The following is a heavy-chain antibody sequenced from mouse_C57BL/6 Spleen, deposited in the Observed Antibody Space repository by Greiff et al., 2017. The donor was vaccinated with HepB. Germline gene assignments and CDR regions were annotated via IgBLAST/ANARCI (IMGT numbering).Heavy chain of an antibody. D-gene: IGHD2-5*01. J-gene: IGHJ3*01. Sequence: QVQLQQSGAELVRPGTSVKVSCKASGYAFTNYLIEWVKQRPGQGLEWIGVLNPGSGGTNYNEKFKGKATLTADKSSSTAYMQLSSLTSEDSAVYFWAREGAYYSNPFAYWGQGTLVTVSA. CDR1: GYAFTNYL. V-gene: IGHV1-54*01. CDR2: LNPGSGGT. CDR3: AREGAYYSNPFAY.